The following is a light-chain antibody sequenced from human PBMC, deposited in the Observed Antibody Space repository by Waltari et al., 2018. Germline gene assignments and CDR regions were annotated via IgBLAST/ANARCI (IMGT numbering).Light chain of an antibody. J-gene: IGLJ1*01. CDR1: SSDVGGHNY. Sequence: QSALTQPASVSGSPGQSITISCTGTSSDVGGHNYVSWYRQHPGKAPKLIIYDVTDRPSGVSNRCSGSKFGNTASLTISGLQAEDEADYYCSSYTSSGTPYVFGTGTRVTVL. CDR3: SSYTSSGTPYV. CDR2: DVT. V-gene: IGLV2-14*03.